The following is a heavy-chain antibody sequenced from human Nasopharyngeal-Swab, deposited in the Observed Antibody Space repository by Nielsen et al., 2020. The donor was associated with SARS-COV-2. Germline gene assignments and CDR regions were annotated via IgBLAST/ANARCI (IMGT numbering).Heavy chain of an antibody. V-gene: IGHV3-66*01. CDR1: GFTVSSNY. CDR3: SRDPFGAMVDYFDY. D-gene: IGHD5-18*01. J-gene: IGHJ4*02. Sequence: GGSLRLSCAASGFTVSSNYMSWVRQAPGKGLEWVSVIYSGGSTYYADSVKGRFTISRDNAKNTLYLQMNSLRAEDTAVYYCSRDPFGAMVDYFDYWGQGTLVTVSS. CDR2: IYSGGST.